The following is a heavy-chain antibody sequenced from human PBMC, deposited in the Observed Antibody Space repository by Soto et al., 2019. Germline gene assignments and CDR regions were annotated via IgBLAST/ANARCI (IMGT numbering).Heavy chain of an antibody. D-gene: IGHD3-16*01. Sequence: GGSLRLSCAASGFTLSSYWMSWVRQAPGKGLEWVANIKQDGSEKYYVDSVKGRFTISRDNAKNSLYLQMNSLRAEDTAVYYCARFLRGGTFDYWGQGTLVTVSS. J-gene: IGHJ4*02. CDR2: IKQDGSEK. V-gene: IGHV3-7*01. CDR3: ARFLRGGTFDY. CDR1: GFTLSSYW.